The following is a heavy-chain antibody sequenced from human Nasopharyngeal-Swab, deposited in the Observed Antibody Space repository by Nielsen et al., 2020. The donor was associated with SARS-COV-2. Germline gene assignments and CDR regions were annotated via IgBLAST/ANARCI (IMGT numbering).Heavy chain of an antibody. J-gene: IGHJ4*02. Sequence: WVRQAPGQGPEWMGWINTKTGNPTYTQGFTGRFVFSLDTSVNTAYLQISSLKPEDTAVYYCATRYYWGQGTLVTV. CDR2: INTKTGNP. CDR3: ATRYY. V-gene: IGHV7-4-1*02.